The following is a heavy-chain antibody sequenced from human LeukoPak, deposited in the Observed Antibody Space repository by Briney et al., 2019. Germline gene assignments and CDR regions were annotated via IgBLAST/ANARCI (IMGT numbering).Heavy chain of an antibody. D-gene: IGHD2-2*01. CDR1: GVSFSGYY. V-gene: IGHV4-34*01. Sequence: SETLSLTCAVYGVSFSGYYWSWIRQPPGKGREWTGEINHSGSTNYNPSLKSRVTLSVDTSKNQFCLKLSYVTAADTAVYYCARWSGVSSTSCYDYWGEGTLVTVSS. J-gene: IGHJ4*02. CDR2: INHSGST. CDR3: ARWSGVSSTSCYDY.